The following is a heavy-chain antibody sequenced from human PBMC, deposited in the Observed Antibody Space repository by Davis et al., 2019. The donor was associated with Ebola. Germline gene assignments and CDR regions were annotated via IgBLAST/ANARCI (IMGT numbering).Heavy chain of an antibody. V-gene: IGHV4-31*03. Sequence: SETLSLTCTVSGASTSSRGSYWTWIRQHPVKGLEWIGYIYSSGTTYYNPSLRSRISISVDTSKNTFSMKLNSVTAADTALYYCATDRDYGPAHYFDSWGQGTLVTVSS. CDR3: ATDRDYGPAHYFDS. J-gene: IGHJ4*02. D-gene: IGHD3-10*01. CDR2: IYSSGTT. CDR1: GASTSSRGSY.